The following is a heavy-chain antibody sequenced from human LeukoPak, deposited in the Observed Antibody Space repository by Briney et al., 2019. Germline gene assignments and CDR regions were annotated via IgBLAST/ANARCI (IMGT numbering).Heavy chain of an antibody. Sequence: PSETLSLTCAVYGGSFSGYYWSWIRQPPGKGLEWIGEINHSGSTNYNPSLKSRVTISVDTSKNQFSLKLSSVTAADTAVYYCARAHYTFSRYGGFDYWGQGTLVPVSS. CDR1: GGSFSGYY. CDR2: INHSGST. D-gene: IGHD3-3*01. J-gene: IGHJ4*02. CDR3: ARAHYTFSRYGGFDY. V-gene: IGHV4-34*01.